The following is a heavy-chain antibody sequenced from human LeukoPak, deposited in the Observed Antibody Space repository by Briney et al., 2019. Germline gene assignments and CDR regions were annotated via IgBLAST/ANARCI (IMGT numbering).Heavy chain of an antibody. CDR2: MNPNSGNT. Sequence: ASVKVSCKASGYTFTSFDINWVRQATGHGLGWRGWMNPNSGNTGYAQAFQGRVTMTRNISISTAYMELSSLISEDTAVYYCARGVYYGSETFDYFDYWGQGTLVTVSS. CDR3: ARGVYYGSETFDYFDY. D-gene: IGHD3-10*01. CDR1: GYTFTSFD. V-gene: IGHV1-8*01. J-gene: IGHJ4*02.